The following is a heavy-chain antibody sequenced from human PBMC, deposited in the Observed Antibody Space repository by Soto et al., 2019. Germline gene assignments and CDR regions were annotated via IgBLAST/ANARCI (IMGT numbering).Heavy chain of an antibody. CDR2: INDSGDRT. CDR3: AKQPSQWLANYFDY. V-gene: IGHV3-23*01. J-gene: IGHJ4*02. CDR1: GLTFSTYA. Sequence: GGSLRLSCAASGLTFSTYAMSWVRQAPGKGLEWVSAINDSGDRTYYADSVKGRFTISRDNSKNTLYLQMNSLRAEDTAVYYCAKQPSQWLANYFDYWGQGTLVTVSS. D-gene: IGHD6-19*01.